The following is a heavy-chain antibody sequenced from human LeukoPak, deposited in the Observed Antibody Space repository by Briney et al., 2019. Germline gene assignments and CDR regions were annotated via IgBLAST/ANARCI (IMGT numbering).Heavy chain of an antibody. Sequence: SETLSLTCAVYGGSFSGYYWSWIRPPPGKGLEWIGEINHSGSTNYNPSLKSRVTISVDTSKNQFSLKLSSVTAADTAVYYCARGRRSSGWTDYWGQGTLVTVSS. V-gene: IGHV4-34*01. CDR3: ARGRRSSGWTDY. J-gene: IGHJ4*02. CDR2: INHSGST. CDR1: GGSFSGYY. D-gene: IGHD6-25*01.